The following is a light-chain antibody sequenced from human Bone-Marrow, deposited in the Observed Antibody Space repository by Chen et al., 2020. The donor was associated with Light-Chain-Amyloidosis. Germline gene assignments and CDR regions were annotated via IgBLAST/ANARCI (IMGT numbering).Light chain of an antibody. CDR1: QNINNY. J-gene: IGKJ1*01. CDR3: QQSYRFPLT. CDR2: SAS. V-gene: IGKV1-39*01. Sequence: DIQVTQSPSSLSASVGDSITITCRASQNINNYLNWYQWKPGKVPQLLVYSASKLHSGVPSRFIGSGLGADFSLNITALQPDDFATYYCQQSYRFPLTFGPGTKVEIK.